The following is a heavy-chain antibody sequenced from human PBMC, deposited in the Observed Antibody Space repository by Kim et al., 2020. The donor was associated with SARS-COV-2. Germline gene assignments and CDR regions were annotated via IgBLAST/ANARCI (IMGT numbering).Heavy chain of an antibody. D-gene: IGHD1-26*01. Sequence: GGSLRLSCAASGFTFSSYAMHWVRQAPGKGLEWVAVISYDGSNKYYADSVKGRFTISRDNSKNTLYLQMNSLRAEDTAVYYCARAAGGGYGAAFDIWGQG. J-gene: IGHJ3*02. CDR2: ISYDGSNK. CDR3: ARAAGGGYGAAFDI. V-gene: IGHV3-30-3*01. CDR1: GFTFSSYA.